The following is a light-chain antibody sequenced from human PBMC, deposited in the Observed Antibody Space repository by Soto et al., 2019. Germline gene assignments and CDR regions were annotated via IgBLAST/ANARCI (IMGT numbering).Light chain of an antibody. CDR2: AAS. J-gene: IGKJ1*01. V-gene: IGKV1-8*01. Sequence: IQLTQSPSLLSASIGDRVTITCRASRGISSYLAWYQQKPGKAPKLLIYAASTLQSGVPSRFSGSGSGTDFTLTISCLQSEDFATYYCQQYYSYPRTFGQGTKVDIK. CDR3: QQYYSYPRT. CDR1: RGISSY.